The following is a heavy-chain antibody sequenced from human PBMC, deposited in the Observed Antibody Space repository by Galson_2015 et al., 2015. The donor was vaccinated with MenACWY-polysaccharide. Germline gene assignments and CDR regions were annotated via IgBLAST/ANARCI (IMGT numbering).Heavy chain of an antibody. V-gene: IGHV1-24*01. J-gene: IGHJ4*02. CDR2: FDPEDGET. CDR1: GYTLTELS. Sequence: SVKVSCKVSGYTLTELSMHWVRQAPGKGLEWMGGFDPEDGETIYAQKFQGRVTMTEDTSTDTAYMELSSLRSEDTAVYYCTRRSGSSALDPYYFDYWGQGTLVTVSS. CDR3: TRRSGSSALDPYYFDY. D-gene: IGHD2-15*01.